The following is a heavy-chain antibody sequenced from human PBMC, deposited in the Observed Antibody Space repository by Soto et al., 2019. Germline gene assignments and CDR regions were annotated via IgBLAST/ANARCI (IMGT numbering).Heavy chain of an antibody. V-gene: IGHV3-30-3*01. CDR2: ISYDGSNK. D-gene: IGHD5-18*01. CDR1: GFTFSSYA. Sequence: SLRLSCAASGFTFSSYAMHWVRQAPGKGLEWVAVISYDGSNKYYADSVKGRFTISRDNSKNTLYLQMNSLRAEDTAVYYCARAAVARYSYGSAYYYYCMDVWDQGTTVTVSS. J-gene: IGHJ6*02. CDR3: ARAAVARYSYGSAYYYYCMDV.